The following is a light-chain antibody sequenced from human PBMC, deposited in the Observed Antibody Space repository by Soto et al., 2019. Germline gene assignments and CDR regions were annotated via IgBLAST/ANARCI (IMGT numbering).Light chain of an antibody. CDR2: GAS. CDR1: QSVTSN. Sequence: EIVMTQFPATLSVSPGERATLSCRAGQSVTSNLAWCQQKPGQAPRLLIYGASTRATGIAARFSGSGSGTEFTLTISSLHSEDFGVYYCQQYDNWPPKTFGQGTK. CDR3: QQYDNWPPKT. J-gene: IGKJ1*01. V-gene: IGKV3-15*01.